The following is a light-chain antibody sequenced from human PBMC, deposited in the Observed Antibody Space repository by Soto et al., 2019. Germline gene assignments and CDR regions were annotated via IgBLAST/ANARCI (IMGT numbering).Light chain of an antibody. Sequence: QSALTQPASVSGSPGQSITISCTGTSSDVGGYNYVSWYKQHPGKAPKLMIYDVSNRPPGVSNRFSGSKSGNTASLTISGLQAEDEADYYCSSYASSSTPVVFGGGTQLTVL. J-gene: IGLJ2*01. CDR3: SSYASSSTPVV. V-gene: IGLV2-14*01. CDR1: SSDVGGYNY. CDR2: DVS.